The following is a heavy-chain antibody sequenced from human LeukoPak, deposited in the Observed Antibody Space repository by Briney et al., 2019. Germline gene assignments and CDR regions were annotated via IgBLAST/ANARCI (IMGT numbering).Heavy chain of an antibody. D-gene: IGHD1-14*01. V-gene: IGHV4-59*01. CDR3: ARDYGNRNWFDP. CDR2: IYYRGST. J-gene: IGHJ5*02. Sequence: SETLSLTCTVSGGSISSYYWRWIRQPPGKALEWIGYIYYRGSTNSNPSLKSRVTISVDTSKNQFSLKLSSVTAADTAVYYCARDYGNRNWFDPWGQGTLVTVSS. CDR1: GGSISSYY.